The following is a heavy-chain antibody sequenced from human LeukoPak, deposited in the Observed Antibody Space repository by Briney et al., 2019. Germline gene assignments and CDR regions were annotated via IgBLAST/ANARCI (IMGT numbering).Heavy chain of an antibody. CDR2: INPNSGGT. D-gene: IGHD5-18*01. J-gene: IGHJ5*02. Sequence: ASVKVSCKASGYTFTAYYMHWVRQAPGQGPEWMGWINPNSGGTSYAQKFQGRVTMTRDTSISTAYMELTRLTSDDTAVYYCARDGYTFGDNWFDPWGQGTPVTVSS. V-gene: IGHV1-2*02. CDR3: ARDGYTFGDNWFDP. CDR1: GYTFTAYY.